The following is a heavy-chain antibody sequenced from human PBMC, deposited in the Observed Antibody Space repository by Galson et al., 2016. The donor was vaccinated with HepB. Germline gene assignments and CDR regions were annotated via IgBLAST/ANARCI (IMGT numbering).Heavy chain of an antibody. CDR3: ARAEDCFCDCPQKYYLDF. J-gene: IGHJ4*02. Sequence: SLRLSCAASGFTFSTYSMNWVRLAPGKGLEWVSSSDSTSRYIYYADSVRGRFTISRDNAQKSLYLQMNSLRAEDTALYYCARAEDCFCDCPQKYYLDFWGRGTLVTVSS. CDR2: SDSTSRYI. D-gene: IGHD2-21*02. CDR1: GFTFSTYS. V-gene: IGHV3-21*04.